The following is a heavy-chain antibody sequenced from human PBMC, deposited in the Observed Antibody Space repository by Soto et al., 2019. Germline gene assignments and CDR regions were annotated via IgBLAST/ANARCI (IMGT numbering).Heavy chain of an antibody. CDR3: ARDPIRNYDFWSGYYNDYYGMYI. CDR2: IWYDGSNK. D-gene: IGHD3-3*01. Sequence: PGVSPRLSFAASGFTFSRDCMHWVRQAPGKGLEWVAVIWYDGSNKYYADSVKGRFTISRDNSKNTLYLQMNSLRAEDTAVYYCARDPIRNYDFWSGYYNDYYGMYIWGQGATVTVSS. V-gene: IGHV3-33*01. J-gene: IGHJ6*02. CDR1: GFTFSRDC.